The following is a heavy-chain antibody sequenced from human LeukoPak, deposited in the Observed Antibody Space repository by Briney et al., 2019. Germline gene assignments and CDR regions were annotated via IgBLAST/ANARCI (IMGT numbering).Heavy chain of an antibody. CDR1: GYTFTSYD. V-gene: IGHV1-8*03. CDR3: ARGYSYGYEADY. J-gene: IGHJ4*02. D-gene: IGHD5-18*01. Sequence: SVKVSCKASGYTFTSYDINWVRQATGQGLEWMGWMNPNSGNTGYAQKFQGRVTITRNTSISTAYMELSSLRSEDTAVYYCARGYSYGYEADYWGQGTLVTVSS. CDR2: MNPNSGNT.